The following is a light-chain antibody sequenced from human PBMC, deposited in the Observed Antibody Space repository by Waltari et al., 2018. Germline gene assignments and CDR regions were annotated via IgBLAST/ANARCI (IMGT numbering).Light chain of an antibody. J-gene: IGKJ4*01. Sequence: ENVLTQSPGTLSLSPDDRATLSCRASHLVASNYIAWYQQRPGQAPRLLIFGASNRATGIPDRFSGSASGTDFTLTISRLEPEDFAVYYCQHYGNSPQLTFAGGTRVEIK. V-gene: IGKV3-20*01. CDR3: QHYGNSPQLT. CDR2: GAS. CDR1: HLVASNY.